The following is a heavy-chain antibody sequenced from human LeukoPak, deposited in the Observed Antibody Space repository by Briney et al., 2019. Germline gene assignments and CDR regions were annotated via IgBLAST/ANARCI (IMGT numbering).Heavy chain of an antibody. CDR3: ARVGTIFGVTSRYWFDP. CDR1: GYTFTSYA. J-gene: IGHJ5*02. D-gene: IGHD3-3*01. Sequence: ASVKVSCKASGYTFTSYAMHWVRQAPGQRLEWMGWINAGNGNTKYSQKFQGRVTITRDTSASTAYMELSSLRSEDTAVYYCARVGTIFGVTSRYWFDPWGQGTLDTVSS. CDR2: INAGNGNT. V-gene: IGHV1-3*01.